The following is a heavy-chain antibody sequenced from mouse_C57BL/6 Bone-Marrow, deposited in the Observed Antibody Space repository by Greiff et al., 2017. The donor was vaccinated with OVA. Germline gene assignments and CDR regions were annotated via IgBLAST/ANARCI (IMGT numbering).Heavy chain of an antibody. V-gene: IGHV1-62-2*01. Sequence: VMLVESGAELAKPGASVKLSCKASGYTFTEYTIHWVKQRSGQGLEWIGWFYPGSGSIKYNEKFKDKATLTADKSSSTVYMELSRLTSEDSAVYFCARHEEGIYYGNYAWFAYWGQGTLVTVSA. CDR1: GYTFTEYT. CDR3: ARHEEGIYYGNYAWFAY. D-gene: IGHD2-1*01. CDR2: FYPGSGSI. J-gene: IGHJ3*01.